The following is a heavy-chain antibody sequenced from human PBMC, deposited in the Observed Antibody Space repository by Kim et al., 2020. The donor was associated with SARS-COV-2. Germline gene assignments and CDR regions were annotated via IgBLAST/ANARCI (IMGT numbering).Heavy chain of an antibody. CDR2: IRSKANSYAT. D-gene: IGHD6-13*01. CDR3: TRPSSNGDY. Sequence: GGSLRLSCVASGFTFSGSAMHWVRQASGKGLEWVGRIRSKANSYATAYAASVKGRFTISRDDSKNTAYLQMHSLKTEDTAVYYCTRPSSNGDYWGQGTLVTVSS. V-gene: IGHV3-73*01. CDR1: GFTFSGSA. J-gene: IGHJ4*02.